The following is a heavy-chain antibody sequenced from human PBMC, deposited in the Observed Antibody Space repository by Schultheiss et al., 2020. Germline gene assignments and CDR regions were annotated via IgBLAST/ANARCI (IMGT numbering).Heavy chain of an antibody. J-gene: IGHJ4*02. CDR2: IYYTGST. D-gene: IGHD1-26*01. V-gene: IGHV4-59*01. Sequence: SQTLSLTCTVPGGSISSYYWSWIRQPPGKGLEWIGYIYYTGSTNYNPSLKSRVTISVDTSKNQFSLKLSSVTAADTAVYYCARGEKWDLLRSDYWGQGTLVTVSS. CDR3: ARGEKWDLLRSDY. CDR1: GGSISSYY.